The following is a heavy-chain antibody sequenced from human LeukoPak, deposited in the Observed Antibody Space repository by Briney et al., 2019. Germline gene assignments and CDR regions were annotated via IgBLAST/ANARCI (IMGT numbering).Heavy chain of an antibody. D-gene: IGHD6-13*01. CDR1: GGSISSSSYY. V-gene: IGHV4-39*01. Sequence: SETLSLTCTVSGGSISSSSYYWGWIRQPPGKGLEWIGSIYYSGSTYYNPSLKSRVTISVDTSKNQFSLKLSSVTAADTAVYYCARQKGIAAAGNWFDPWGQGTLATVSS. CDR2: IYYSGST. J-gene: IGHJ5*02. CDR3: ARQKGIAAAGNWFDP.